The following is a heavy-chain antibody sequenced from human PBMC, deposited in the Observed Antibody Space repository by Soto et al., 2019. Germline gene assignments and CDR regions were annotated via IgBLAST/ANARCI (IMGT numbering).Heavy chain of an antibody. V-gene: IGHV3-23*01. CDR2: ISGSGATT. CDR1: GFIFSDYD. CDR3: VRQAKLTTVSANVGFYYGLDV. Sequence: GGSLRVSCAAAGFIFSDYDMSWGRQAPGKGLEWVSGISGSGATTFYADSAKGRFTTSRDNSENRLFLQINSLRAEDTAAYFCVRQAKLTTVSANVGFYYGLDVWGQGATVTVSS. D-gene: IGHD4-4*01. J-gene: IGHJ6*02.